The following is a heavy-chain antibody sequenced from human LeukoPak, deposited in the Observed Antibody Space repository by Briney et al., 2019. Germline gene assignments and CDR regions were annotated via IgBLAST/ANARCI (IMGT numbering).Heavy chain of an antibody. V-gene: IGHV4-4*02. CDR2: IYHSGST. Sequence: SGTLSLTCAVSGGSISSSNWWSWVRRPPGKGLEWIGEIYHSGSTNYNPSLKSRVTISVDKSKNQFSLKLSSVTAADTAVYYCARDLVAAAGGYFDYWGQGTLVTVSS. D-gene: IGHD6-13*01. CDR1: GGSISSSNW. J-gene: IGHJ4*02. CDR3: ARDLVAAAGGYFDY.